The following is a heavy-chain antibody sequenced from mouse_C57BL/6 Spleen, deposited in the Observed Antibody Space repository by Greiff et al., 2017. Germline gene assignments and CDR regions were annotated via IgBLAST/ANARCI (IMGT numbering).Heavy chain of an antibody. V-gene: IGHV5-4*01. CDR2: ISDGGSYT. CDR1: GFTFSSYA. J-gene: IGHJ4*01. CDR3: ARRYDYGAMDD. D-gene: IGHD2-4*01. Sequence: EVQLVESGGGLVKPGGSLKLSCAASGFTFSSYAMSWVRQTPEKRLEWVATISDGGSYTYYPDNVKGRFPISRDNAKNNLYLQMSHLKSEDTAMYYCARRYDYGAMDDRGQGTSVTVAA.